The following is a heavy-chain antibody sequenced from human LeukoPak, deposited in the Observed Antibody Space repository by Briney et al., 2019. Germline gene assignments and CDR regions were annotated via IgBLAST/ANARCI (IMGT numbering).Heavy chain of an antibody. J-gene: IGHJ4*02. Sequence: GGSLRLSCAASGFRFDDYAMHWVRQVPGKGLEWVSGISWNSGTIDYAHSVKGRFTISRDTAKKSLYLQITSLRAEDTALYYCAKDYGSGSYYHFEYWGQGTLVTVSS. CDR3: AKDYGSGSYYHFEY. CDR1: GFRFDDYA. V-gene: IGHV3-9*01. D-gene: IGHD3-10*01. CDR2: ISWNSGTI.